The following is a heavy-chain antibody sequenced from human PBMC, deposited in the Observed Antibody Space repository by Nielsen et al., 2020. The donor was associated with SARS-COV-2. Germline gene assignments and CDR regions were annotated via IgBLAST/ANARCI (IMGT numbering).Heavy chain of an antibody. J-gene: IGHJ4*02. V-gene: IGHV7-4-1*02. D-gene: IGHD6-19*01. CDR2: TNTSTGNP. CDR3: TRAVAGIIGFDS. Sequence: WVRQAPGQGLEWMGWTNTSTGNPTYAQGFTGRSVFSLDTSVRTAYLQISSLKAEDTAFYYCTRAVAGIIGFDSWGQGTLVTVSS.